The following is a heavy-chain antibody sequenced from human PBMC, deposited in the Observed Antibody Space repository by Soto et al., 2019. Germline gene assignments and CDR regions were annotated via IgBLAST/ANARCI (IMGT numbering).Heavy chain of an antibody. J-gene: IGHJ4*02. Sequence: QVQLVQSGAEVKRPGASVKVSCKASGYTFTTYGFNWVRQAPGQGLEWMGWISPYNGDTNYAQNFQGRVTLTTDTSTSTAYIELRSLTSEDTAIYYCARTPRAQMIVLEAATRFDYWGQGTLVTVSS. V-gene: IGHV1-18*04. D-gene: IGHD2-15*01. CDR1: GYTFTTYG. CDR3: ARTPRAQMIVLEAATRFDY. CDR2: ISPYNGDT.